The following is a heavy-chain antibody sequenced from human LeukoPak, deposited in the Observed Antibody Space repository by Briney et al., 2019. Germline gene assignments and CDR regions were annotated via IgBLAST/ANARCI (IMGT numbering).Heavy chain of an antibody. CDR3: ARNPPRYYDSSGPSRN. CDR1: GGSISYYY. J-gene: IGHJ4*02. CDR2: INHSGST. V-gene: IGHV4-34*01. D-gene: IGHD3-22*01. Sequence: SETLSLTCTVSGGSISYYYWSWIRQPPGKGLEWIGEINHSGSTNYNPSLKSRVTISVDTSKNQFSLKLSSVTAADTAVYYCARNPPRYYDSSGPSRNWGQGTLVTVSS.